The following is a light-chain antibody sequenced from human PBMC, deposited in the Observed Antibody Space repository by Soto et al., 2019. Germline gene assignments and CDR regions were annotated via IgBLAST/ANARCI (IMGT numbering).Light chain of an antibody. V-gene: IGLV1-47*01. J-gene: IGLJ2*01. CDR3: AAWDDSLSGPV. CDR2: RNN. CDR1: SSNIGKNH. Sequence: QSVLTQPPSASGTPGQRVTISCSGSSSNIGKNHVYWYQQLPGTAPKLLIYRNNQRPSGVPDRFSGSKSGTSASLAISGLRSDDETDYYCAAWDDSLSGPVFGGGTKLTVL.